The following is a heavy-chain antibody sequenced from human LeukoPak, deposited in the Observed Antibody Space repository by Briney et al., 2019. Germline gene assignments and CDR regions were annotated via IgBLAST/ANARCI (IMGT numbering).Heavy chain of an antibody. Sequence: GGSLRLSCAASGFTFSSYAMHWVRQAPGKGLEYVSAISSNGGSTYYANSVKGRSTISRDNSKNTLYLQMGSLRAEDMAVYYCARSRGPLDARVYFQHWGQGTLVTVSS. V-gene: IGHV3-64*01. J-gene: IGHJ1*01. CDR2: ISSNGGST. CDR3: ARSRGPLDARVYFQH. CDR1: GFTFSSYA. D-gene: IGHD3/OR15-3a*01.